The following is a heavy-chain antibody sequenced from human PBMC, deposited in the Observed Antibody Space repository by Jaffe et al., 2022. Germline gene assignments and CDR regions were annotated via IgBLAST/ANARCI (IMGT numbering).Heavy chain of an antibody. CDR2: IYPGDSDT. Sequence: EVQLVQSGAEVKKPGESLKISCKGSGYSFTSYWIGWVRQMPGKGLEWMGIIYPGDSDTRYSPSFQGQVTISADKSISTAYLQWSSLKASDTAMYYCARHMYSSSWDDAFDIWGQGTMVTVSS. CDR1: GYSFTSYW. D-gene: IGHD6-13*01. J-gene: IGHJ3*02. V-gene: IGHV5-51*01. CDR3: ARHMYSSSWDDAFDI.